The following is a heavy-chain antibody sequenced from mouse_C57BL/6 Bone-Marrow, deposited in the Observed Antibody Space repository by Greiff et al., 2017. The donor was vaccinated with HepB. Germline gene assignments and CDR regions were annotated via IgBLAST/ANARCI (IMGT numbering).Heavy chain of an antibody. J-gene: IGHJ4*01. V-gene: IGHV1-39*01. CDR3: GRGGPGAMDY. CDR2: INPNDGTT. D-gene: IGHD3-3*01. CDR1: GYSFTDYN. Sequence: EVQLQQSGPELVKPGASVKISCKASGYSFTDYNMNWVKQRNGKSLEWIGVINPNDGTTSYNHKFKGKATLTVDQSSSTAYMQLNSLTSGDSAVYYCGRGGPGAMDYWGQGTSVTVSS.